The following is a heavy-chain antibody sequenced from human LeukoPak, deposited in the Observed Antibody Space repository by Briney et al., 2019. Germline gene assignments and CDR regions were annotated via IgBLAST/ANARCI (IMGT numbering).Heavy chain of an antibody. V-gene: IGHV3-48*03. J-gene: IGHJ4*02. D-gene: IGHD2-2*01. Sequence: GGSLRLSCAASGFTFSSYEVNWVRQAPGKGLEWVSYISSSGSTIYYADSVKGGFTISRDNAKNSLYLQMNSLRAEDTAVYYCARGPSWDIVVVPAAMILFDYWGQGTLVTVSS. CDR1: GFTFSSYE. CDR2: ISSSGSTI. CDR3: ARGPSWDIVVVPAAMILFDY.